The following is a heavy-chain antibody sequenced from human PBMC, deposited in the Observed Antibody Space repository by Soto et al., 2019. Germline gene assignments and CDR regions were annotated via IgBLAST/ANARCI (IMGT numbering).Heavy chain of an antibody. CDR3: AREVDTDVGGLGFYDAFDI. J-gene: IGHJ3*02. V-gene: IGHV3-23*01. CDR1: GFTFSFYV. Sequence: GGSLRLSCAASGFTFSFYVMSWVRQAPGKGLEWVSAISGGGTDTYYADSVKGRFTISRDNSKNTLNLQMNSLRAEDTAMYYCAREVDTDVGGLGFYDAFDIWGPGTKVTVSS. D-gene: IGHD5-18*01. CDR2: ISGGGTDT.